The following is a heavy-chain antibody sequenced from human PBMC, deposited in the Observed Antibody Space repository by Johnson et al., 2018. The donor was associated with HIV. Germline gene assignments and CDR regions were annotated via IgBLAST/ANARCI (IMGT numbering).Heavy chain of an antibody. CDR2: INWNGGST. J-gene: IGHJ3*02. CDR1: GFTVSSNY. CDR3: ARESLLITPRRDDAFDI. Sequence: VQLVESGGGLIQPGGSLRLSCAASGFTVSSNYMTWVRQGEGKGLEWVSGINWNGGSTGYADSVKGRFTISRDNAKNSVYLQMNSLRAEDTAVYYCARESLLITPRRDDAFDIWGQGTMVTVSS. D-gene: IGHD6-6*01. V-gene: IGHV3-20*04.